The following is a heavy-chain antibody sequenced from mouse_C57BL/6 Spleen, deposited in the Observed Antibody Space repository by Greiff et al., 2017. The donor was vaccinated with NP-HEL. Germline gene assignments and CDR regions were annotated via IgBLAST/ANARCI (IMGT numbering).Heavy chain of an antibody. V-gene: IGHV2-2*01. J-gene: IGHJ1*03. D-gene: IGHD2-4*01. CDR3: TRNPLIYYDYDYWYFDV. CDR1: GFSLTSYG. Sequence: QVQLKESGPGLVQPSQSLSITCTVSGFSLTSYGVHWVRQSPGKGLEWLGVIWSGGSTDYNAAFISRLSISKDNSKSQVFFKMNSLQADDTAIYYCTRNPLIYYDYDYWYFDVWGTGTTVTVSS. CDR2: IWSGGST.